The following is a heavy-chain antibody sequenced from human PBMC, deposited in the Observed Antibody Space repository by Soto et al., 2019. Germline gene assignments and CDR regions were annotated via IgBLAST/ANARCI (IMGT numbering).Heavy chain of an antibody. D-gene: IGHD6-13*01. Sequence: QVQLQESGPGLVKPSQTLSLTCTVSGGSISSGGYYWSWIRQHPGKGLEWIGYIYYSGSTYYNPSLKSRVTISVDTSKNQFSMKLSSVTAADTAVYYCARSGGIAAAGHLTHHPRLQFDYWGQGTLVTVSS. CDR3: ARSGGIAAAGHLTHHPRLQFDY. CDR1: GGSISSGGYY. V-gene: IGHV4-31*03. J-gene: IGHJ4*02. CDR2: IYYSGST.